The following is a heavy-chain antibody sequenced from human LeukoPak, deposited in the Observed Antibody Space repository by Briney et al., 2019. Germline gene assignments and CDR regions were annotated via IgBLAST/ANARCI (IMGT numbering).Heavy chain of an antibody. J-gene: IGHJ4*02. CDR1: GFTFSTFW. CDR2: IKQDGSEK. V-gene: IGHV3-7*01. Sequence: GGSLRLSCAASGFTFSTFWMGWVRQAPGKGLEWVANIKQDGSEKYYVDSVKGRFTISRDNAKNSLYLQMNSLRAEDTAVYYCARDRYHYDSSGYFGCYYWGQGTLVTVSS. CDR3: ARDRYHYDSSGYFGCYY. D-gene: IGHD3-22*01.